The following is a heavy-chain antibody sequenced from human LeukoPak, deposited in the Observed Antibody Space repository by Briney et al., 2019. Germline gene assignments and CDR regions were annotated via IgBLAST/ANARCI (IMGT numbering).Heavy chain of an antibody. CDR1: GGTFSSYA. J-gene: IGHJ6*03. Sequence: SVKVSCKASGGTFSSYAISWVRQAPGQGLELMGGIIPIFGTANYAQKFQGRVTITADESTNTAYMELSSLRSEDTAVYYCARVEDSSGYYYGRGIHYYYYYMDVWGKGTTVTVSS. CDR2: IIPIFGTA. V-gene: IGHV1-69*13. CDR3: ARVEDSSGYYYGRGIHYYYYYMDV. D-gene: IGHD3-22*01.